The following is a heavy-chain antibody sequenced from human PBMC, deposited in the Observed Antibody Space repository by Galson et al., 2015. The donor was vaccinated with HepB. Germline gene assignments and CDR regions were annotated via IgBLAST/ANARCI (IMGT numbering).Heavy chain of an antibody. CDR2: ISYDGSNK. CDR3: AKGRTRYFDY. J-gene: IGHJ4*02. Sequence: SLRLSCAASGFTFSSYGMHWVRQAPGKGLEWVAVISYDGSNKYYADSVKGRFTISRDNSKNTLYLQMNSLRAEDTAVYYCAKGRTRYFDYWGQGTLVTVSS. V-gene: IGHV3-30*18. D-gene: IGHD1-1*01. CDR1: GFTFSSYG.